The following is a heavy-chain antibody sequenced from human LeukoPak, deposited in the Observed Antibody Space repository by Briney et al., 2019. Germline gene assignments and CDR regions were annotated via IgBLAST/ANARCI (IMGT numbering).Heavy chain of an antibody. CDR3: AKEDWGTFDY. D-gene: IGHD3/OR15-3a*01. CDR1: GFTFSSYT. V-gene: IGHV3-48*01. Sequence: GGSLRLSCAASGFTFSSYTMNWVRQAPGKGLEWVSYISSDNSNIYYADSVKGRFTISRDNSKNTLYLQMNSLRAEDTAVYYCAKEDWGTFDYWGQGTLVTVSS. CDR2: ISSDNSNI. J-gene: IGHJ4*02.